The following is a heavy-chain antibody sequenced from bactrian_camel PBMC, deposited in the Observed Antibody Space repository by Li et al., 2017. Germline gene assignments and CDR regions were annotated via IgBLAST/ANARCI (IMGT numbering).Heavy chain of an antibody. CDR3: AKGTPPTMTINA. CDR1: EFTFEDSD. D-gene: IGHD4*01. V-gene: IGHV3S63*01. Sequence: HVQLVESGGGSVQVGGSLTLSCTASEFTFEDSDVGWYRQVPDFECEWISTISSDGSTTYADSVKGRFTISRHDGTSTLYLQLNNLKSEDSAMYYCAKGTPPTMTINAWGQGTQVTVS. CDR2: TISSDGST. J-gene: IGHJ6*01.